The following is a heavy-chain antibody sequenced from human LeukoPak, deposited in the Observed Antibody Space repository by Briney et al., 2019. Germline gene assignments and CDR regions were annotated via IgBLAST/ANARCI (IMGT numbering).Heavy chain of an antibody. D-gene: IGHD2-2*01. V-gene: IGHV1-2*02. Sequence: ASVKVSCKASGYTFTGYYMHWVRQAPGQGLEWMGWINPNSGGTNYAQKFQGRVTMTRDTSISTAYMELSRLRSDDTAVYYCARAPRVYCSSTSCRGVFDYWGLGTLVTVSS. J-gene: IGHJ4*02. CDR3: ARAPRVYCSSTSCRGVFDY. CDR1: GYTFTGYY. CDR2: INPNSGGT.